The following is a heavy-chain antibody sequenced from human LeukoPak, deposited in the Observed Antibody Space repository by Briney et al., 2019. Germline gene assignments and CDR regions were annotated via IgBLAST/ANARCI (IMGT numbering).Heavy chain of an antibody. Sequence: GGSLRLSCAASGFTFSSYGMHWVRQAPGKGLEWVAFIRYDGSNKYYADSVKGRFTISRDNSKNTLYLQMNSLRAEDTAVYYCAKDLWGQIAAAGPLDYWGQGTLVTVSS. CDR1: GFTFSSYG. CDR2: IRYDGSNK. D-gene: IGHD6-13*01. CDR3: AKDLWGQIAAAGPLDY. V-gene: IGHV3-30*02. J-gene: IGHJ4*02.